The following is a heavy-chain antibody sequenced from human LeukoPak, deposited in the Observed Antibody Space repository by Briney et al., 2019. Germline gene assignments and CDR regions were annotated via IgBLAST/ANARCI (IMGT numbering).Heavy chain of an antibody. V-gene: IGHV3-33*01. CDR3: ARWSRYSSGWYELDY. D-gene: IGHD6-19*01. CDR2: IWHDGTNE. J-gene: IGHJ4*02. Sequence: PGRSLSLSCAGSGFAFSSYGMHWVRQAPGKVLEWVALIWHDGTNEKYAYSVKGLITISRDNSMDTLYLQMNSLRAEDTAVYYCARWSRYSSGWYELDYWGQGILVTVSS. CDR1: GFAFSSYG.